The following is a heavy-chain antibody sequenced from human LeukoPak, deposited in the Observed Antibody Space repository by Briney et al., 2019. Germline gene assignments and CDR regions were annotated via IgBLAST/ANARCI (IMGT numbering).Heavy chain of an antibody. Sequence: GGSLRLSCAASGFTFSSYAMSWVRQAPGEGLKWVSDISGSGGSTYYADSVKGRFTMSRDNSKNTLYLQMNSLRAEDTAVYYCAKGLWRDGYNPEYFQHWGQGTLVTVSS. D-gene: IGHD5-24*01. CDR2: ISGSGGST. V-gene: IGHV3-23*01. CDR1: GFTFSSYA. CDR3: AKGLWRDGYNPEYFQH. J-gene: IGHJ1*01.